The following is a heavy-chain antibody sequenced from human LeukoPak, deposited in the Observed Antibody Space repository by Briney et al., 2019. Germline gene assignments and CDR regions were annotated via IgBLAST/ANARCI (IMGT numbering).Heavy chain of an antibody. CDR2: IKSKTDGGTT. Sequence: PGGSLRLSCAASGFSFNDAWMSWVRQAPGKGLEWVGRIKSKTDGGTTDYAAPVKGRFTIPRDDSKNMLYLQMNSLKIEDTGVYYCTTDAGYSNNWYNYWGQGTLVTVSS. CDR1: GFSFNDAW. V-gene: IGHV3-15*01. J-gene: IGHJ4*02. CDR3: TTDAGYSNNWYNY. D-gene: IGHD6-13*01.